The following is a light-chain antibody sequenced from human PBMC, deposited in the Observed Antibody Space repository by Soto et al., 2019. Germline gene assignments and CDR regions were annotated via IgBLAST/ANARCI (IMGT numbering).Light chain of an antibody. CDR3: QQSYRTPQT. CDR2: FXA. Sequence: IHITKSPSSIAASLGARVTLSXRASQSIGLYVNWDQQDPGXAPKXXXAFXASLLSGGPSRLSGSGSVTDFPLTISSLQPEDFATYYCQQSYRTPQTFGQGTKV. V-gene: IGKV1-39*01. J-gene: IGKJ1*01. CDR1: QSIGLY.